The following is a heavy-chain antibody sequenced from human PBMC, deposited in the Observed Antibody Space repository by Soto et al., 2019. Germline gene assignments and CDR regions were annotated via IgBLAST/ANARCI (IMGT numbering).Heavy chain of an antibody. CDR1: GGSISSYY. Sequence: SETLSLTCTVSGGSISSYYWSWIRQPPGKGLEWIGYIYYSGSTNYNPSLKSRVTISVDTSKNQFSLKLSPVTAADTAVYYCARDKLSSGWSNWGQGTLVTVSS. CDR3: ARDKLSSGWSN. D-gene: IGHD6-19*01. CDR2: IYYSGST. V-gene: IGHV4-59*01. J-gene: IGHJ4*02.